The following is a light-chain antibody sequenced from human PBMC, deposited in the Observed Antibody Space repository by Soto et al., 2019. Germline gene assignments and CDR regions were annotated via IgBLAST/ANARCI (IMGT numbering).Light chain of an antibody. Sequence: EIVMTQSPATLSVSPGERATLSCRASQSVSSNLAWYQQKPGQAPRLVIFGASTRATGIPARFSGSGSGTESTLTVSSLQSEDFALYYCQQYHNWVTFGGGTKVQIK. CDR3: QQYHNWVT. J-gene: IGKJ4*01. CDR2: GAS. V-gene: IGKV3-15*01. CDR1: QSVSSN.